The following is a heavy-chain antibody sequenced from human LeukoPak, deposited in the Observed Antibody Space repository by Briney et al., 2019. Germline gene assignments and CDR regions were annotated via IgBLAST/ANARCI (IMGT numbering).Heavy chain of an antibody. Sequence: GGSLRLSCAASGFTFSSYWISWVRQAPGKGLEWAANIKQDGSEKYYVDSVKGRFTISRDNAKDSLSLQMNSLRAEDTAVYYCARGGRDFDYWGQGTLVTVSS. CDR3: ARGGRDFDY. CDR1: GFTFSSYW. D-gene: IGHD2-15*01. CDR2: IKQDGSEK. V-gene: IGHV3-7*01. J-gene: IGHJ4*02.